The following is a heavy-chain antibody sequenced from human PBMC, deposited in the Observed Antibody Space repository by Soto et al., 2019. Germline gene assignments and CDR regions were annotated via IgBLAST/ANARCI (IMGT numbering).Heavy chain of an antibody. CDR3: ARDLSPMNYDSSGPFYYYYGMDV. Sequence: ASVKVSCKASGYTFTSYYMHWVRQAPGQGLEWMGIINPSGGSTSYAQKFQGRVTITRDTSASTAYMELSSLRSEDTAVYYCARDLSPMNYDSSGPFYYYYGMDVWGQGTTVTVSS. D-gene: IGHD3-22*01. CDR2: INPSGGST. CDR1: GYTFTSYY. J-gene: IGHJ6*02. V-gene: IGHV1-46*01.